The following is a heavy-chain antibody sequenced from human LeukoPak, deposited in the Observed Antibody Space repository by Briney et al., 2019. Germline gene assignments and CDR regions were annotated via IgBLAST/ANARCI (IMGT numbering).Heavy chain of an antibody. CDR2: ISGSGGST. D-gene: IGHD3-22*01. J-gene: IGHJ3*02. Sequence: SGGSLRLSCAASGFTFSSYAMSWVRQAPGTGLEWVSAISGSGGSTYYADSVKGRFTISRDNSKNTLYLQMNSLRAEDTAVYYCARKQTYYYDSSGYSDAFDIWGQGTMVTVSS. V-gene: IGHV3-23*01. CDR3: ARKQTYYYDSSGYSDAFDI. CDR1: GFTFSSYA.